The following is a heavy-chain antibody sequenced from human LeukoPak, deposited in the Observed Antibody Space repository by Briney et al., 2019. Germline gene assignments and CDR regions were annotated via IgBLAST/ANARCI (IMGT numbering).Heavy chain of an antibody. V-gene: IGHV3-48*04. CDR2: ISSSSSTM. CDR1: GFTFSSYS. D-gene: IGHD3-22*01. CDR3: ARGYYYDSSGYYAPFDY. J-gene: IGHJ4*02. Sequence: GGSLRLSCAASGFTFSSYSMNWVRQAPGKGLEWVSYISSSSSTMYYADSVKGRFTISRDNAKNSLYLQMNSLRAEDTAVYYCARGYYYDSSGYYAPFDYWGQGTLVTVSS.